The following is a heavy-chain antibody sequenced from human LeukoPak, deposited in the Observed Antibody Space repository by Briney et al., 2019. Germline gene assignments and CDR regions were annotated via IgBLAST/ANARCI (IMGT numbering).Heavy chain of an antibody. Sequence: SETLSLTCHVYNGSFSGYYWSWIRQPPGKGLEWIGEINHYGNTNYNSSLKSRITISIDTSKRQFFLNLNSVTAADTAVYYCAMTSADSPDYFASWGQGALVTVSS. CDR1: NGSFSGYY. CDR2: INHYGNT. D-gene: IGHD2-15*01. CDR3: AMTSADSPDYFAS. V-gene: IGHV4-34*01. J-gene: IGHJ4*02.